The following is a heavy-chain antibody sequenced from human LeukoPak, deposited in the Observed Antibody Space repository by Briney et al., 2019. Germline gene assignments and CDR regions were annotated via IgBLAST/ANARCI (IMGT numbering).Heavy chain of an antibody. CDR1: GFSFSSYA. CDR3: AKDGYYDSSAYYYVRYFDL. D-gene: IGHD3-22*01. J-gene: IGHJ2*01. V-gene: IGHV3-23*01. CDR2: ISYSGGST. Sequence: GGSLRLSCAASGFSFSSYAMSWVRQAPGKGLEWVPGISYSGGSTYSADSVKGRFTISRDNSKNTLYLQMNSLRAEDTAVYYCAKDGYYDSSAYYYVRYFDLWGRGTLVTVSS.